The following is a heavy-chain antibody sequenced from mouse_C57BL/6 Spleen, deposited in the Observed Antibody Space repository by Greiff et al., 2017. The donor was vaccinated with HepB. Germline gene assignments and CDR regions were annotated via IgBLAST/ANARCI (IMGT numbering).Heavy chain of an antibody. CDR1: GYTFTDYY. D-gene: IGHD2-4*01. V-gene: IGHV1-26*01. Sequence: VQLKQSGPELVKPGASVKISCKASGYTFTDYYMNWVKQSHGKSLEWIGDINPNNGGTSYNQKFKGKATLTVDKSSSTAYMELRSLTSEDSAVYYCAREAYDYDGAWFAYWGQGTLVTVSA. CDR3: AREAYDYDGAWFAY. J-gene: IGHJ3*01. CDR2: INPNNGGT.